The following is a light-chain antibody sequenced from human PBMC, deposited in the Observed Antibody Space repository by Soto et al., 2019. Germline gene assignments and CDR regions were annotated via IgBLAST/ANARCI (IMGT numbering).Light chain of an antibody. V-gene: IGKV1-9*01. CDR1: QGINSH. J-gene: IGKJ4*01. Sequence: DIQLTQSPSFLSASVGDGVTITCRASQGINSHLAWFQQKPGKAPRLLIYSASTLQSGVPSRFSGSGSGTEFNLTIRSLQPEDFATYYCQKFDGYPLTFGGGTKMEIK. CDR3: QKFDGYPLT. CDR2: SAS.